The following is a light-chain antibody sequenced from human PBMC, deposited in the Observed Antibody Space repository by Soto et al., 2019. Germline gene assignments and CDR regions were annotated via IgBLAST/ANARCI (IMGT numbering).Light chain of an antibody. CDR2: WAS. CDR3: QQSYRTPIT. J-gene: IGKJ5*01. Sequence: DIVMTQSPDSLAVSLGERATINCKSSQSVLFASNNKNYLAWYQQKPGQPPKLLIYWASTRESGVPDRFSGSGSGTDFNLTISSLQTEDFATYYCQQSYRTPITGGQGTRVEIK. V-gene: IGKV4-1*01. CDR1: QSVLFASNNKNY.